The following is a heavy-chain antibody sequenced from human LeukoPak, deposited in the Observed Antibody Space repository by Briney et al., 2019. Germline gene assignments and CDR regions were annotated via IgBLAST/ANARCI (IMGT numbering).Heavy chain of an antibody. CDR2: IRSNGADT. CDR3: AKGGYITWFDP. CDR1: GFIFSDYS. D-gene: IGHD2-15*01. Sequence: RAGGSLRLSCAAFGFIFSDYSMSWVRQAPGKGLEWVSTIRSNGADTYYADSVKGRFTISRDNSKNTPYLEMNSLRAEDTAVYYCAKGGYITWFDPWGQGTLVTVSS. J-gene: IGHJ5*02. V-gene: IGHV3-23*01.